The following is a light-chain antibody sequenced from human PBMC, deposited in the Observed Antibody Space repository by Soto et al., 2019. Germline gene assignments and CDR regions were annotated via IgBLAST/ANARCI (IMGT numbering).Light chain of an antibody. CDR2: GAS. CDR1: QSVSSSY. CDR3: QQYGSSIFT. Sequence: EIVLTQSPGTLSLSPGERATRSCRASQSVSSSYLAWYQQKPGQAPRLLIYGASSRATGIPDRFSGSGSGTDFTLTISRLEPEDFAVYYYQQYGSSIFTFGTGTKVDIK. J-gene: IGKJ3*01. V-gene: IGKV3-20*01.